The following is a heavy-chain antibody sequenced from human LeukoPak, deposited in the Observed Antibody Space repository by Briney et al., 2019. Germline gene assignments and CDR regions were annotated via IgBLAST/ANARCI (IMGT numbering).Heavy chain of an antibody. Sequence: GGSLRLSCAASGFTFSTYSINWVRQAPGKGLEWVSYISFGGTVTYYADSVKGRFTVSRDNAKNSLYLQMNGLRAEDTAVYYCAKEGDGDGYYKHFQHWGQGTLVTISS. CDR1: GFTFSTYS. V-gene: IGHV3-48*01. D-gene: IGHD2-21*02. CDR3: AKEGDGDGYYKHFQH. J-gene: IGHJ1*01. CDR2: ISFGGTVT.